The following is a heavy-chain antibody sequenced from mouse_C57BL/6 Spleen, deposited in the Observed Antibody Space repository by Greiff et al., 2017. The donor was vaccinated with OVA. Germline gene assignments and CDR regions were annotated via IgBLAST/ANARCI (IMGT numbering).Heavy chain of an antibody. CDR3: ARRGVSSAMDY. V-gene: IGHV1-82*01. J-gene: IGHJ4*01. CDR1: GYAFSSSW. CDR2: IYPGDGDT. D-gene: IGHD6-2*01. Sequence: VQLQQSGPELVKPGASVKISCKASGYAFSSSWMNWVKQRPGKGLEWIGRIYPGDGDTNYNGKFKGKATLTADKSSSTAYMQLSSLTSEDSAVYFCARRGVSSAMDYWGQGTSVTVSS.